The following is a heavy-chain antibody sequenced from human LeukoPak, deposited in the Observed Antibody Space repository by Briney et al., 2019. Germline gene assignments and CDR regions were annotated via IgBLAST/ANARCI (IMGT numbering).Heavy chain of an antibody. V-gene: IGHV3-48*03. J-gene: IGHJ4*02. D-gene: IGHD1-26*01. Sequence: GGSLRLSCAASGFTFSSYEMNWVRQAPGKGLEWVSYITSSGSAIYYADSVKGRFTISRDNAKNSLYLQMNSLRAEDTAVYYCASNGSYFVYWARGPLVTVSS. CDR3: ASNGSYFVY. CDR2: ITSSGSAI. CDR1: GFTFSSYE.